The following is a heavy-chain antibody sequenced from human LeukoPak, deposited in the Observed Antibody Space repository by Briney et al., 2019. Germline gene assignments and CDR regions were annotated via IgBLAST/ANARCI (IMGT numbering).Heavy chain of an antibody. D-gene: IGHD3-10*01. CDR2: ISYDGSNK. CDR3: ARDLQMTYYYGSGSSDGPMDV. Sequence: RAGGSLRLSCAASGFTFSSYAMHWVRQAPGKGLEWVAVISYDGSNKYYADSVKGRFTISRDNSKNTLCLQMNSLRAEDTAVYYCARDLQMTYYYGSGSSDGPMDVWGKGTTVTVSS. V-gene: IGHV3-30*04. J-gene: IGHJ6*04. CDR1: GFTFSSYA.